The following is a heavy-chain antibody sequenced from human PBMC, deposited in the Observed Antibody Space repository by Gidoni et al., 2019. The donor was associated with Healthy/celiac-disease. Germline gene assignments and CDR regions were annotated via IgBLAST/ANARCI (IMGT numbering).Heavy chain of an antibody. CDR3: ARAGGGNSPTDY. D-gene: IGHD2-21*02. Sequence: EVQLVESGGGLVQPGGSLRLSCAASGFTFSSYEMNWVRQAPGKGLEWVSYISSSGSTIYYADSVKGRFTISRDNAKNSLYLQMNSLRAEDTAVYYCARAGGGNSPTDYWGQGTLVTVSS. V-gene: IGHV3-48*03. J-gene: IGHJ4*02. CDR1: GFTFSSYE. CDR2: ISSSGSTI.